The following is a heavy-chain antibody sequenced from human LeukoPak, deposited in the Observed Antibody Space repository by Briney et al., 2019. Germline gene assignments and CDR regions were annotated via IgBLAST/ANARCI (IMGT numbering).Heavy chain of an antibody. J-gene: IGHJ5*02. CDR1: GFTFSSYA. V-gene: IGHV3-23*01. D-gene: IGHD4-17*01. CDR2: ISGSGGST. Sequence: GGSLRLSRAASGFTFSSYAMSWVRQAPGKGLEWVSAISGSGGSTYYADSVKGRFTISRDNSKNTLYLQMNSLRAEDTAVYYCAKGDYGDYVGWFDPWGQGTLVTVSS. CDR3: AKGDYGDYVGWFDP.